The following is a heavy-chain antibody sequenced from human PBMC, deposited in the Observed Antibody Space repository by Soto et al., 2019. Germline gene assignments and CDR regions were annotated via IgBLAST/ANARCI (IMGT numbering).Heavy chain of an antibody. Sequence: SETLSLTCTVSGGSISSGGYYWSWIRQHPGKGLEWIGYIYYSGSTYYNPSLKSRVTISVDTSKNQFSLKLSSVTAADTAVYYCARGVDTAMVSISFDIWGQGTMVTVSS. CDR1: GGSISSGGYY. D-gene: IGHD5-18*01. CDR2: IYYSGST. J-gene: IGHJ3*02. CDR3: ARGVDTAMVSISFDI. V-gene: IGHV4-31*03.